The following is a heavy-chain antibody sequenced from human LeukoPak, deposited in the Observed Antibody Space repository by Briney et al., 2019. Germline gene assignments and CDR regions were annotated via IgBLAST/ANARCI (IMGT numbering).Heavy chain of an antibody. CDR3: ARVVVPAAIRHYYYMDV. J-gene: IGHJ6*03. D-gene: IGHD2-2*02. Sequence: KTSQTLSLTCTVSGGSISSGDYYWSWIRQPAGKGLEWIGRIYTSGSTNYNPSLKSRVTISVDTSKNQFSLKLSSVTAADTAVYYCARVVVPAAIRHYYYMDVWGKGTTVTVSS. CDR1: GGSISSGDYY. CDR2: IYTSGST. V-gene: IGHV4-61*02.